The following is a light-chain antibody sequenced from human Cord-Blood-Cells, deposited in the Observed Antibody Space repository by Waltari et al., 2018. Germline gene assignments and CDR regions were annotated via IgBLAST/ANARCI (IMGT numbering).Light chain of an antibody. CDR1: RSDVGGYKY. Sequence: QSALTQPASVSGSPGQSITISCTGTRSDVGGYKYFSWYQQHTGKAPKLMIYEVSNRPSGVSNRFSGSKSGNTASLTISGLQAEDEADYYCSSYTSSSTYVFGTGTKVTVL. J-gene: IGLJ1*01. CDR3: SSYTSSSTYV. CDR2: EVS. V-gene: IGLV2-14*01.